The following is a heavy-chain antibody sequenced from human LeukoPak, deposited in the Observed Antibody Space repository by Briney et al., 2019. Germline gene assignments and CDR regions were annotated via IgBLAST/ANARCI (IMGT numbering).Heavy chain of an antibody. J-gene: IGHJ3*02. CDR1: GGSFSGYY. Sequence: SETLSLTCAVSGGSFSGYYWSWVWQPPAQGQGLVWYVYHSWSTYYNPSLKSRVTISVDRSKNQFSLKLSSVTAADTAVYYCARERERGYCSSTSCEDAFDIWGQGTMVTVSS. D-gene: IGHD2-2*01. CDR3: ARERERGYCSSTSCEDAFDI. CDR2: VYHSWST. V-gene: IGHV4-34*01.